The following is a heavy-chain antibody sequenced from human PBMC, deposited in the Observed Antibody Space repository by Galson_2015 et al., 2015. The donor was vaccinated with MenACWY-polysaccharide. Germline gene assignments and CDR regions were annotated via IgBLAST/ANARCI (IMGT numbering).Heavy chain of an antibody. Sequence: LRLSCAVSGFTFSSYVMSWVRQASGRGLEWVSSITDSGSSTYYVDSVKGRFTISRDNSKNTLFLQMNSLRADDTAVYYCAKGGREVDNWLDPWGQGALVTVSS. CDR3: AKGGREVDNWLDP. V-gene: IGHV3-23*01. D-gene: IGHD1-26*01. CDR1: GFTFSSYV. J-gene: IGHJ5*02. CDR2: ITDSGSST.